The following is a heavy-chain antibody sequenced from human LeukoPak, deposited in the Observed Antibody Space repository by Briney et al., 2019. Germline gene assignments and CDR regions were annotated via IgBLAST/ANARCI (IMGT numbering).Heavy chain of an antibody. Sequence: PGGSLRLSCATSGFTFSNAWMTWVRQAQGKGLAWVGRIKTKGEGGTVDYAAPVKGRFTISRDDSKNTLYLQMNSLKTEDTAIYYCMSDLDNWGQGTLVTVSS. CDR2: IKTKGEGGTV. CDR3: MSDLDN. J-gene: IGHJ4*02. V-gene: IGHV3-15*01. CDR1: GFTFSNAW.